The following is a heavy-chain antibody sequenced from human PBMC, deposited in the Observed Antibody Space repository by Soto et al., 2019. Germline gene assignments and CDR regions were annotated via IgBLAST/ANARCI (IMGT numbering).Heavy chain of an antibody. CDR3: AKDGELLWFGELFRFNYYYYYGMDV. CDR2: ISYDGSNK. D-gene: IGHD3-10*01. Sequence: QVQLVESGGGVVQPGRSLRLSCAASGFTFSSYGMHWVRQAPGKGLEWVAVISYDGSNKYYADSVKGRFTISRDNSKNTLYLQMNSLRAEDTVVYYCAKDGELLWFGELFRFNYYYYYGMDVWGQGTTVTGSS. CDR1: GFTFSSYG. V-gene: IGHV3-30*18. J-gene: IGHJ6*02.